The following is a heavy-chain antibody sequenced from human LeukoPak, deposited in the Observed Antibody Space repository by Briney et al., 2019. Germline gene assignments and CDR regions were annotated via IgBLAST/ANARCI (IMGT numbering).Heavy chain of an antibody. CDR2: IAHDESTI. CDR3: AKDRIVISFGDVSKH. Sequence: PGGSLRLSCAASGFIFSGYCMHWVRQAPGKGLEWVALIAHDESTIHYADSVKVRFTISRDNSKNTLYLQMNNLRVEDTAIYYCAKDRIVISFGDVSKHWGQGTLVTVSS. V-gene: IGHV3-30*18. CDR1: GFIFSGYC. J-gene: IGHJ1*01. D-gene: IGHD3-10*01.